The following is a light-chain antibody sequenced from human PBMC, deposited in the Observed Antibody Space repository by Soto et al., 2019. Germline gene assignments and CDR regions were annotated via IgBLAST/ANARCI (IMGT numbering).Light chain of an antibody. J-gene: IGKJ2*01. CDR2: AAS. Sequence: DTQMTQSPSSLSASVGDRVTMTCRASQSVGSLLNWFQQKPGKAPKLLIYAASTLQSGAPSRFSGSGAGTDFTLIISSLQPEDFATYYCQQSYSLPYTFGQGTKLEI. CDR3: QQSYSLPYT. V-gene: IGKV1-39*01. CDR1: QSVGSL.